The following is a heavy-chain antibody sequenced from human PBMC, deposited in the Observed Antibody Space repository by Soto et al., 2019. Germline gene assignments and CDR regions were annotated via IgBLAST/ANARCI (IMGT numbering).Heavy chain of an antibody. V-gene: IGHV4-30-2*01. D-gene: IGHD3-10*01. CDR2: ILHTGGT. CDR3: ARLQFGEGFDY. Sequence: SETLSLTXAASGGSISGGGFSRSWIRQPPGKGLEWIGYILHTGGTQYNPSLKSRVSMSVDKSKNQFSLHLTSVTAADTAVYYCARLQFGEGFDYWGQGALVTVSS. CDR1: GGSISGGGFS. J-gene: IGHJ4*02.